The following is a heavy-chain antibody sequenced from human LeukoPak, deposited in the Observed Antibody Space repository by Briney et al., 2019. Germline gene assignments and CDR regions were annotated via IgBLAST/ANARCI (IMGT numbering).Heavy chain of an antibody. Sequence: PGESLRLSCAASGFTFSSYARSWVRQAPAKGLEWVSAISGSGGSTYYADSVKGRFTISRDNAKNTQYQQMNSLRAEDTAVYYWARDIVVVTAAMDYYMDVWAKGTTVTVSS. D-gene: IGHD2-2*01. CDR3: ARDIVVVTAAMDYYMDV. V-gene: IGHV3-23*01. J-gene: IGHJ6*03. CDR2: ISGSGGST. CDR1: GFTFSSYA.